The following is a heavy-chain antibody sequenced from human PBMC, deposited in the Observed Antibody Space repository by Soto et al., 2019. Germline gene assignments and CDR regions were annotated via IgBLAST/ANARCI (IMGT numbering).Heavy chain of an antibody. V-gene: IGHV3-30-3*01. CDR2: ISYDGSNK. Sequence: GGSLRLSCAASAFTFSGYAMHWVRQAPGKGLEWVALISYDGSNKYYADSVKGRFSISRDNSKNTLYLQMNSLRDEDTAVYYCARTSPGITGTIDPNNYYALDVWGQGTTVTVSS. CDR3: ARTSPGITGTIDPNNYYALDV. J-gene: IGHJ6*02. CDR1: AFTFSGYA. D-gene: IGHD1-7*01.